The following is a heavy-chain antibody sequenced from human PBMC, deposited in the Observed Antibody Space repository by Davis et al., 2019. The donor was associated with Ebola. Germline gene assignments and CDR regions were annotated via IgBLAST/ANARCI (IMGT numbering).Heavy chain of an antibody. V-gene: IGHV1-18*04. CDR2: INPHNGNT. Sequence: ASVKVSCKASGYTFTNYGITWVRQAPGQGLEWMGWINPHNGNTNYAQNVQGRVIMTSDTATTTAYMEVGSLRSDDTAVYYCARDSNSGTTPAVFDYWGQGTLVTVSS. CDR1: GYTFTNYG. CDR3: ARDSNSGTTPAVFDY. D-gene: IGHD1-1*01. J-gene: IGHJ4*02.